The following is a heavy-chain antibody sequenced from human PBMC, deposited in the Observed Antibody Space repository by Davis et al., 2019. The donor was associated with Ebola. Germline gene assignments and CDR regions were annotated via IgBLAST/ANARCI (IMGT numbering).Heavy chain of an antibody. Sequence: GESLKISCEASGYSFTSYFISWVRQLPGKGLEWMGRIDPSDSYTNYSPSFQGHVTISADKSISTAYLQWSSLKASDTAMYYCARHGFSEDIVLVPAAPYYYYGMDVWGQGTLVTVSS. J-gene: IGHJ6*02. CDR2: IDPSDSYT. V-gene: IGHV5-10-1*01. CDR3: ARHGFSEDIVLVPAAPYYYYGMDV. CDR1: GYSFTSYF. D-gene: IGHD2-2*01.